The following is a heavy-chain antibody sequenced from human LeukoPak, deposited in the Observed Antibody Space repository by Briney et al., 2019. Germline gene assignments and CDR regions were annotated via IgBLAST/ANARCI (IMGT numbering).Heavy chain of an antibody. CDR3: ASFTMVRGVIRGYFDY. CDR1: GGTFSSYA. CDR2: IIPIFGTA. V-gene: IGHV1-69*13. J-gene: IGHJ4*02. D-gene: IGHD3-10*01. Sequence: SVKVPCKASGGTFSSYAISWVRQAPGQGLEWMGGIIPIFGTANYAQKFQGRVTITADESTSTAYMELSSLRSEDTAVYYCASFTMVRGVIRGYFDYWGQGTLVTVSS.